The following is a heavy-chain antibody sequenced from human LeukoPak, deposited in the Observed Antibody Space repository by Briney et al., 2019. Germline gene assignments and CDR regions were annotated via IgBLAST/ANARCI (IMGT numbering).Heavy chain of an antibody. J-gene: IGHJ4*02. CDR3: AKVNYYDSTGFFDY. V-gene: IGHV3-23*01. Sequence: GGSLRLSCAASGLTFSNYATSWVRQAPGKGLEWVSAISGSGGRTDYADSVKGRFTISRDNSKNTLYLQMNSLRAEDTAVYYCAKVNYYDSTGFFDYWGQGTLVTVSS. CDR1: GLTFSNYA. CDR2: ISGSGGRT. D-gene: IGHD3-22*01.